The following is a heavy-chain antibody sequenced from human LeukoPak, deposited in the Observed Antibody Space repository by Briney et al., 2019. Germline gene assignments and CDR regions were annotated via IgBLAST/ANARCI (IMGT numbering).Heavy chain of an antibody. CDR1: GYTFTSYG. CDR3: ARVWGGVFRTYGYDYSSGHWWFDP. V-gene: IGHV1-18*01. CDR2: ISAYNGNT. D-gene: IGHD4-11*01. J-gene: IGHJ5*02. Sequence: ASVKVSCKASGYTFTSYGISWVRQAPGQGLEWMGWISAYNGNTNYAQKLQGRVTMTTDTSTSTAYMELRSLRSDDTAVYYCARVWGGVFRTYGYDYSSGHWWFDPWGQGTLVTVSS.